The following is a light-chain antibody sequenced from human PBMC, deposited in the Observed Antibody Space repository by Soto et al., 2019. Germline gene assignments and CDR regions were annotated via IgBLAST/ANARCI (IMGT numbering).Light chain of an antibody. CDR1: SSDVGAYNR. Sequence: QSVLTQPASVSGSPGQSTSISCTGTSSDVGAYNRVSWYQQHPGKAPKLMIYDVSSRPSGVSNRFSGSKSGNTASLTISGLQAEDEADYYCNSFTSDSAYVFGTGTKSPS. V-gene: IGLV2-14*01. CDR3: NSFTSDSAYV. CDR2: DVS. J-gene: IGLJ1*01.